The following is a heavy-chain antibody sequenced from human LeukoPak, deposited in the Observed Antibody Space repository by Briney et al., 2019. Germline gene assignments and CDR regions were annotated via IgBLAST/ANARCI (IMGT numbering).Heavy chain of an antibody. V-gene: IGHV3-7*05. CDR3: ISSVSRATNADY. D-gene: IGHD6-6*01. J-gene: IGHJ4*02. CDR1: GFTFSSHW. CDR2: IKQDGSEK. Sequence: GGSLRLSCAASGFTFSSHWMSWVRQGLGKGLEWVANIKQDGSEKYYVDSVKGRFTISRDNAKNSLYLQMNSLRTEDTAVYYCISSVSRATNADYWGQGTLVTVSS.